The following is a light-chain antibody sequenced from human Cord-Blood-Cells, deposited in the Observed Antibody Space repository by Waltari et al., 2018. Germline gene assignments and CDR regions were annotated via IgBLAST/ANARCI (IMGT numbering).Light chain of an antibody. J-gene: IGKJ2*03. CDR1: QSVSSSY. Sequence: EIVLTQSPGNLSLSPGERATLPCRASQSVSSSYLAWYQQKPGQAPRLLIYGASSRDTGIPDRFSGSGSGTDFTLTISRLEPEDFAVYYCQQYGSSPHSFGQGTKLEIK. CDR2: GAS. CDR3: QQYGSSPHS. V-gene: IGKV3-20*01.